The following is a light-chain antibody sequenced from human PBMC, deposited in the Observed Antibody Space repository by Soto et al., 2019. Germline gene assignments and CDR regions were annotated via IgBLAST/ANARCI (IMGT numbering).Light chain of an antibody. CDR2: SYN. Sequence: QSVLTQPPSASGTPGQRVTISCSGSSSNIGSNTVNWYQQLPGTAPKLLIYSYNQRPSGVPDRFSDSKSGTSASLAISGLQXXXXADYYCAAWDDSLSGYVFGTGTK. CDR3: AAWDDSLSGYV. J-gene: IGLJ1*01. V-gene: IGLV1-44*01. CDR1: SSNIGSNT.